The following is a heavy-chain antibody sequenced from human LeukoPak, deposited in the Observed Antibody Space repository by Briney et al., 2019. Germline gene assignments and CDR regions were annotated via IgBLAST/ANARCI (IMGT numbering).Heavy chain of an antibody. Sequence: SETLSLTCSVSIGSISSSKWWSWVRQSPVKGLEWIGEIYLYGTTNYNPSFTSRVTMSVDRSRNQFSLKLTSVTAADTAVYYCARQKWEQQGRDYYFNGLDVWGQGTTVIVSS. CDR2: IYLYGTT. V-gene: IGHV4-4*02. CDR3: ARQKWEQQGRDYYFNGLDV. CDR1: IGSISSSKW. J-gene: IGHJ6*02. D-gene: IGHD1/OR15-1a*01.